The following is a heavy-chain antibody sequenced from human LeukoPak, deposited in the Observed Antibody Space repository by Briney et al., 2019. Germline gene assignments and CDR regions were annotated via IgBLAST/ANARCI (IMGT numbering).Heavy chain of an antibody. D-gene: IGHD6-6*01. Sequence: GGSLRLSCAASGFTFSSYAMSWVRQAPGKGLEWVSAISGSGGSTYYADSVKGRFTISRDNSKNTLYPQMNSLRADDTGIYYCAKGFVEPRPHYFDYWGQGTLVTVSS. CDR2: ISGSGGST. CDR3: AKGFVEPRPHYFDY. CDR1: GFTFSSYA. V-gene: IGHV3-23*01. J-gene: IGHJ4*02.